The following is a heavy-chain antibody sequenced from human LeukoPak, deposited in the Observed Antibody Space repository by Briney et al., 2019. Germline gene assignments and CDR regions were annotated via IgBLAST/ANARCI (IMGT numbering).Heavy chain of an antibody. V-gene: IGHV3-74*01. D-gene: IGHD4-17*01. CDR3: ARDFAGDRDY. J-gene: IGHJ4*02. CDR2: INPNGITT. CDR1: GFTFSSNW. Sequence: GGSLRLSCAASGFTFSSNWMHWVRQAPGKGLVWVARINPNGITTTYTDSVKGRFTISRDNAMNTLYLQMNSLRAEDTAVYYCARDFAGDRDYWGQGTLVTVSS.